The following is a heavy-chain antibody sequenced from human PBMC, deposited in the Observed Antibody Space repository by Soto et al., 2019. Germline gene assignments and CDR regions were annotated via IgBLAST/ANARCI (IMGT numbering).Heavy chain of an antibody. CDR2: ISAYNGNT. CDR1: GYAFTSYG. J-gene: IGHJ3*02. CDR3: ARGIAAAGNDAFDI. D-gene: IGHD6-13*01. Sequence: ASVKVSCKASGYAFTSYGISWVRQAPGQGLEWMGWISAYNGNTNYAQKLQGRVTMTTDTSTSTAYMELRSLRSDDTAVYYCARGIAAAGNDAFDIWGQGTMVTVSS. V-gene: IGHV1-18*04.